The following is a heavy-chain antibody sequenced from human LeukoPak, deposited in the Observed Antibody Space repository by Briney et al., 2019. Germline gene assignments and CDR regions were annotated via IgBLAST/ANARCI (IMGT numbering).Heavy chain of an antibody. D-gene: IGHD6-19*01. CDR3: AKVPGGAVAGGAFDY. CDR1: GFAFDDYA. V-gene: IGHV3-9*01. J-gene: IGHJ4*02. CDR2: TSWNGGSI. Sequence: GRSLRLSCAASGFAFDDYAMHWVRQAPGKGLEWVSGTSWNGGSIGYADSVKGRFTISRDNAKNSLYLQMNSLRAEDTALYYCAKVPGGAVAGGAFDYWGQGTLVTVSS.